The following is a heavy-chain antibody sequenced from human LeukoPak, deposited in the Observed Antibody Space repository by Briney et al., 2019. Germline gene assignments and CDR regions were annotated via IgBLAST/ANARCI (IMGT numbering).Heavy chain of an antibody. V-gene: IGHV3-30-3*01. CDR2: ISYDGSNK. J-gene: IGHJ4*02. CDR1: GFTFSSYA. Sequence: PGGSLRLSCAASGFTFSSYAMHWVRQAPGKGLEWVAVISYDGSNKYYADSVKGRFTISRDNSKNTLYLQMNSLRAEDTAVYYCARWGLDGSSGSLDYWGQGTLVTVSS. CDR3: ARWGLDGSSGSLDY. D-gene: IGHD3-22*01.